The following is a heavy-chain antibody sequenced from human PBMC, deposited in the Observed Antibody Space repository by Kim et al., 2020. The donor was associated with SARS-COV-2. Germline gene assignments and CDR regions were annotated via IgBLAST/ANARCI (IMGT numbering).Heavy chain of an antibody. D-gene: IGHD3-10*01. CDR1: GGSVSSGSYY. CDR2: IYYSGST. J-gene: IGHJ5*02. Sequence: SETLSLTCTVSGGSVSSGSYYWSWIRQPPGKGLEWIGYIYYSGSTNYNPSLKSRVTISVDTSKNQFSLKLSSVTAADTAVYYCARGLLWFGELLGLFDPWGQGTLVTVSS. V-gene: IGHV4-61*01. CDR3: ARGLLWFGELLGLFDP.